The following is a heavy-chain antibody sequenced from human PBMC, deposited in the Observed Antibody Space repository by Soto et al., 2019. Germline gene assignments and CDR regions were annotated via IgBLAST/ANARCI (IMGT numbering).Heavy chain of an antibody. D-gene: IGHD3-3*01. V-gene: IGHV4-59*01. J-gene: IGHJ5*02. CDR2: IYYSGST. Sequence: SETLSLTCTVSVDSISSYYWSWIRQPPGKGLEWIGYIYYSGSTNYNPSLKSRVTISVDTSKNQFSLKLSSVTAADTAVYYCARVAYDFWSGHYNWFDPWGQGTLVTVSS. CDR3: ARVAYDFWSGHYNWFDP. CDR1: VDSISSYY.